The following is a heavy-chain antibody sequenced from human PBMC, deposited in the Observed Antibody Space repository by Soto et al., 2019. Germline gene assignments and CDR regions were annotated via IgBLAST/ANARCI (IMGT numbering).Heavy chain of an antibody. V-gene: IGHV4-4*02. CDR3: ARGIVDYYYYMDV. CDR2: IYHSGST. CDR1: SGSISSSNW. Sequence: SETLSLTCAVSSGSISSSNWWSWVRQPPGKGLEWIGEIYHSGSTNYNPSLKSRVTISVDKSKNQFSLKLSSVTAADTAVYYCARGIVDYYYYMDVWGKGTTVTVSS. D-gene: IGHD1-26*01. J-gene: IGHJ6*03.